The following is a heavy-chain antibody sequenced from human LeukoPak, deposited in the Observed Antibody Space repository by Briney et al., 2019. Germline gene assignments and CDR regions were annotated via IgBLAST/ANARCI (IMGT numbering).Heavy chain of an antibody. V-gene: IGHV3-23*01. CDR2: ISGSGGST. J-gene: IGHJ3*02. D-gene: IGHD4-17*01. CDR1: GFTFSSYA. CDR3: AKGFMTTVTALGAFDI. Sequence: GGSLRLSCAASGFTFSSYAMSWVRQAPGKGLEWVSAISGSGGSTYYADSVKGRFTISRDNSKNTLYLQMNSLRAEDTAVYYCAKGFMTTVTALGAFDIWDQGTMVTVSS.